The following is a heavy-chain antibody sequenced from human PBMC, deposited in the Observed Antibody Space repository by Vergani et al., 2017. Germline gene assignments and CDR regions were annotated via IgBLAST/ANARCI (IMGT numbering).Heavy chain of an antibody. V-gene: IGHV3-9*01. CDR2: IRWNSCSI. D-gene: IGHD5-18*01. J-gene: IGHJ6*04. CDR1: GFTFDDYA. CDR3: AKDFSGYRYGPRDV. Sequence: EVQLVESGGGLVQPGRSLRLSCAASGFTFDDYAMHWVRQVPGKGLEWVSGIRWNSCSIAYADSVKGRFIISRDNAKNSLYLQMNSMRAEDTALYYCAKDFSGYRYGPRDVWGKGTTVIVSS.